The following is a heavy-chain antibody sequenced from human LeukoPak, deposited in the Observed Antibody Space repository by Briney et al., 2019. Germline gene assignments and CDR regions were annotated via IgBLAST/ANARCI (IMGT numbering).Heavy chain of an antibody. V-gene: IGHV7-4-1*02. Sequence: ASVKVSCKASGYTFTNYTLNWVRQAPGQGLEWMGWINTNTGNPTYAQGFTGRFVFSLDTSVSTAYLQISSLKAEDTAVYYCARDQGRGIQLWSNSYNWFDPWGQGTLVTVSS. CDR1: GYTFTNYT. CDR3: ARDQGRGIQLWSNSYNWFDP. CDR2: INTNTGNP. J-gene: IGHJ5*02. D-gene: IGHD5-18*01.